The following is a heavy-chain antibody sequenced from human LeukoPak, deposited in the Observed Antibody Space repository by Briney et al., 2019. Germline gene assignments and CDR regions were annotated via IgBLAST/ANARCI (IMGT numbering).Heavy chain of an antibody. Sequence: SETLSLTCTVSGGSISSYYWSWIRQPAGKGLEWIGRIYSSGSTNYNPSLKSRVTMSVDTSKNQFSLKVSSVTAADTAVYYCARDGIPAARKGYYYYYGMDVWGQGTTVTVSS. D-gene: IGHD6-13*01. CDR3: ARDGIPAARKGYYYYYGMDV. J-gene: IGHJ6*02. CDR1: GGSISSYY. V-gene: IGHV4-4*07. CDR2: IYSSGST.